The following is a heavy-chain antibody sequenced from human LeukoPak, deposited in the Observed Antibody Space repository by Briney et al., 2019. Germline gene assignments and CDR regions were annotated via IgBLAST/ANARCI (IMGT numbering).Heavy chain of an antibody. D-gene: IGHD2-2*02. CDR1: GFTFSSYA. Sequence: GGSLRLSCAASGFTFSSYAMHWVRQAPGKGLEWVAVISYDGSNKYYADSVKGRFTISRDNSKNTLYLQMNSLRAEDTAVYYCAKGGYCSSTSCYTSYFDYWGQGTLVTVSS. CDR3: AKGGYCSSTSCYTSYFDY. J-gene: IGHJ4*02. V-gene: IGHV3-30-3*01. CDR2: ISYDGSNK.